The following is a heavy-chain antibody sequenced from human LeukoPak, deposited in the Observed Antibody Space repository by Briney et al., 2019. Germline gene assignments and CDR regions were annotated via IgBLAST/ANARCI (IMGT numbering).Heavy chain of an antibody. Sequence: GGSLRLSCAASGFIFNTYSMNWVRQAPGKGLEWASYISRDSSDKYYADSVKGRFTISRDNTQNTLYLQMNSLRAEDTALYYCVKVAQWQPWDAFDVWGRGTMCTVSS. CDR3: VKVAQWQPWDAFDV. CDR1: GFIFNTYS. J-gene: IGHJ3*01. V-gene: IGHV3-21*04. CDR2: ISRDSSDK. D-gene: IGHD6-19*01.